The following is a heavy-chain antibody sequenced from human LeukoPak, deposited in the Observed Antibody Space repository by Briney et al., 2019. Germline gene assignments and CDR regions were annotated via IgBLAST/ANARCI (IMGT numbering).Heavy chain of an antibody. D-gene: IGHD6-19*01. J-gene: IGHJ3*02. Sequence: GGSLRLSCAASGFTFSSYSMSWVRQAPGKGLEWVSYISSSSSAMYYADSMKGRFTISRDNSKNTLYLQMNSLRAEDTAVYYCAKDPSGPVDIWGQGTMVTVSS. CDR3: AKDPSGPVDI. CDR2: ISSSSSAM. V-gene: IGHV3-48*01. CDR1: GFTFSSYS.